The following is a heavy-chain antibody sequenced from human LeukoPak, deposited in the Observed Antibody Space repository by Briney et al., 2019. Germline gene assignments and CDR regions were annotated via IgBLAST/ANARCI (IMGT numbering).Heavy chain of an antibody. V-gene: IGHV1-69*05. Sequence: SVKVSCKASGYTFTSYDINWVRQATGQGLEWMGRIIPIFGTANYAQKFQGRVTITTDESTSTAYMELSSLRSEDTAVYYCASDAAYCGGDCYYDYWGQGTLVTVSS. CDR2: IIPIFGTA. J-gene: IGHJ4*02. CDR3: ASDAAYCGGDCYYDY. CDR1: GYTFTSYD. D-gene: IGHD2-21*02.